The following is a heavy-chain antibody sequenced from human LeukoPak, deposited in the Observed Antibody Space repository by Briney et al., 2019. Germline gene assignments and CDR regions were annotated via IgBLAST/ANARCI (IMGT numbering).Heavy chain of an antibody. Sequence: PSETLSLTCAVYGGSFSGYYWGWIRQPPGKGLEWIGSIYYSGSTYYNSSLKSRVTISVDTSKNQFSLKLNSVTAADTAVYYCARRTLLAAAVFDYWGQGALVTVSS. CDR2: IYYSGST. V-gene: IGHV4-34*01. CDR1: GGSFSGYY. J-gene: IGHJ4*02. D-gene: IGHD6-13*01. CDR3: ARRTLLAAAVFDY.